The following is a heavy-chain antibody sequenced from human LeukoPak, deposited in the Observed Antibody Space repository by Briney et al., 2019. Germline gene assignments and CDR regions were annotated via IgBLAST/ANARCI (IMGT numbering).Heavy chain of an antibody. CDR3: ASARKGGGSWDYGMDV. CDR2: INPNSGGT. Sequence: ASVKVSCKASGYTFTVYYMHWVRQAPGQGLEWIGWINPNSGGTNYAQKFQGRVTMTRDTSISTAYMELSRLRSDDTAVYYCASARKGGGSWDYGMDVWGQGTTVTVSS. V-gene: IGHV1-2*02. D-gene: IGHD1-14*01. CDR1: GYTFTVYY. J-gene: IGHJ6*02.